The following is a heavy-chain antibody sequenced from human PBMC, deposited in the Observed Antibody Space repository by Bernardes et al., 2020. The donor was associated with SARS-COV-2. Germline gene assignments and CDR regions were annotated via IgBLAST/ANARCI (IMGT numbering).Heavy chain of an antibody. Sequence: SETLSLTCAVSGYSISSSYYWGWIRQTPGKGLEWIGTIYHTGSTYYNPSLKSRVTISVDTSKNQFSLNLNSVTAADTAIYYCTRSAGIAMAHVDYWGQGALVTVSS. CDR3: TRSAGIAMAHVDY. CDR2: IYHTGST. J-gene: IGHJ4*02. V-gene: IGHV4-38-2*01. D-gene: IGHD6-19*01. CDR1: GYSISSSYY.